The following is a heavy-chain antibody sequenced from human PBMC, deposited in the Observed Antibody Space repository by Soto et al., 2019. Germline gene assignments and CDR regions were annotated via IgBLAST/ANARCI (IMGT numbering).Heavy chain of an antibody. CDR1: GFTFSSYA. D-gene: IGHD3-3*01. V-gene: IGHV3-23*01. CDR3: AKAYYDFWSGSLTFDY. Sequence: GGSLRLSCAASGFTFSSYAMSWVRQAPGKGLEWVSAISGSGGSTYYADSVKGRFTISRDNSKNTLYLQMNSLRAEDTAVYYCAKAYYDFWSGSLTFDYWGQGTLVTVSS. CDR2: ISGSGGST. J-gene: IGHJ4*02.